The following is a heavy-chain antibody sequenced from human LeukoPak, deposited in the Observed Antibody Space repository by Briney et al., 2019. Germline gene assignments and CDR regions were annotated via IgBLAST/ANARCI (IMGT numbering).Heavy chain of an antibody. Sequence: GGSLRLSCAASGFTFSSNYMSWVRQAPGKGLEWVSVIYSGGSTYYADSVKGRFTISRDNAKNSLYLQMNSLRAEDTAVYYCARVYSSSWLPLYYYYYMDVWGKGTTVTVSS. CDR2: IYSGGST. CDR1: GFTFSSNY. V-gene: IGHV3-66*01. J-gene: IGHJ6*03. CDR3: ARVYSSSWLPLYYYYYMDV. D-gene: IGHD6-13*01.